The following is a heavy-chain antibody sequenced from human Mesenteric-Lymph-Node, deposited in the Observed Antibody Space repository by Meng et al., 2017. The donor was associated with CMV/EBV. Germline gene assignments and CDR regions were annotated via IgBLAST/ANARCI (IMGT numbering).Heavy chain of an antibody. CDR2: INSDGSST. J-gene: IGHJ4*02. V-gene: IGHV3-74*01. CDR1: GFTFSSYW. CDR3: ARPTREGHY. Sequence: GESLKISCAASGFTFSSYWMHWVRQAPGKGLVWVTRINSDGSSTSYADSVKGRFTISRDNAKNTLYLQMNSLRAEDTAVYYCARPTREGHYWGQGTLVTVSS.